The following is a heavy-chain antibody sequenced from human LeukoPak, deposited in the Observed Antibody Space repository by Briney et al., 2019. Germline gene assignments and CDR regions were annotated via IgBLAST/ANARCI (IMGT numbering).Heavy chain of an antibody. D-gene: IGHD4-17*01. J-gene: IGHJ4*02. V-gene: IGHV3-23*01. Sequence: PGGSLRLSCAASGFTFSSYAMSWVRQAPGKGLEWVSAISGGGGSTYYADSVKGRFTISRDNSENTLYLQMSSLRAEDTAVYYCAKDSFSSTVTNWGQGTLVTVSS. CDR3: AKDSFSSTVTN. CDR2: ISGGGGST. CDR1: GFTFSSYA.